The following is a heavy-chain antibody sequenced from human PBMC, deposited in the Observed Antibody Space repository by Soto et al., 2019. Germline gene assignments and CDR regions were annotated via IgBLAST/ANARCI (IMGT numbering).Heavy chain of an antibody. D-gene: IGHD1-26*01. CDR2: FDPEDGET. CDR3: ASPRYSGSYPYYYYGMDV. CDR1: GYTLTELS. V-gene: IGHV1-24*01. J-gene: IGHJ6*02. Sequence: ASLKVSCKVSGYTLTELSMHWVRQAPGKGLERMGGFDPEDGETIYAQKFQGRVTMTEDTSTDTAYMELSSLRSEDTAVYYCASPRYSGSYPYYYYGMDVWGQGTTVTVSS.